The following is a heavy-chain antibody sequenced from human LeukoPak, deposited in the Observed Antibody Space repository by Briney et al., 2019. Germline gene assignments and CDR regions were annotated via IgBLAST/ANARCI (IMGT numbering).Heavy chain of an antibody. J-gene: IGHJ4*02. CDR2: INHSGTA. D-gene: IGHD3-22*01. V-gene: IGHV4-34*01. CDR1: GGSFSGYY. CDR3: ARGGRYYYDSSGYYYASGGVGFDY. Sequence: PSETLSLTCVVYGGSFSGYYWSWIRQPPGKGLEWIGEINHSGTADYNPSLKSRVTISVDTSKNQFSLKLSSVTAADTAVYYCARGGRYYYDSSGYYYASGGVGFDYWGQGTLFTVSS.